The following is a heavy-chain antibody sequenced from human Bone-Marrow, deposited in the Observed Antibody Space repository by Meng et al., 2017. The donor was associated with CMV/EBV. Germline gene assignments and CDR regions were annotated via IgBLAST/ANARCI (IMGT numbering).Heavy chain of an antibody. CDR1: GYTFTSYY. D-gene: IGHD3-3*01. CDR3: ARDHLEWSSVGNWFDP. J-gene: IGHJ5*02. V-gene: IGHV1-46*01. CDR2: INPSGGST. Sequence: ASVKVSCKASGYTFTSYYMHWVRQAPGQGLEWMGIINPSGGSTSYAQKFQGRVTMTRDTSTSTVYMELSSLRSEDTAVYYCARDHLEWSSVGNWFDPWGQGTLVAFSS.